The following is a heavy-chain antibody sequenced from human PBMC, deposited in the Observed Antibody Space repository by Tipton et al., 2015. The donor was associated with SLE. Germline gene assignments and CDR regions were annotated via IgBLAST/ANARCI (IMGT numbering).Heavy chain of an antibody. Sequence: GSLRLSCAASGFTVSSNYMSWVRQAPGKGLEWVSVIYSGGSTYYADSVKGRFTISRDNSKNTLYLQMNSLRAEDTAVYYCARDLGEGDYYYYMDVWGKGTTVTVSS. J-gene: IGHJ6*03. CDR3: ARDLGEGDYYYYMDV. D-gene: IGHD3-10*01. CDR1: GFTVSSNY. V-gene: IGHV3-66*02. CDR2: IYSGGST.